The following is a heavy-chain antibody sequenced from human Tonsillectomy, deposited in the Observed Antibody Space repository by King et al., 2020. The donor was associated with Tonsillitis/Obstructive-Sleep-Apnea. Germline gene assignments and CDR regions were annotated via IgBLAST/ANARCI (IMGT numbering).Heavy chain of an antibody. Sequence: QLVQSGAEVKKPGESLKISCKGSGYSFASFRIGWVRQMPGKGLEWMGIIYPGDSDTRYSPSFQGQVTISADKSISTAYLQWSSLKASDTAMYYCARHWGGVGIPAAMVDYWGQGTLVTVSS. V-gene: IGHV5-51*01. CDR2: IYPGDSDT. J-gene: IGHJ4*02. CDR1: GYSFASFR. CDR3: ARHWGGVGIPAAMVDY. D-gene: IGHD2-2*01.